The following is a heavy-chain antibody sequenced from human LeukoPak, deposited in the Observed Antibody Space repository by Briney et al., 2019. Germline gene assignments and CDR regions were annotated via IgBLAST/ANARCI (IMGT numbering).Heavy chain of an antibody. V-gene: IGHV1-2*02. CDR1: GYTFTGYY. Sequence: ASVKVSCKASGYTFTGYYMHWVRQAPGQGLEWMGWINGNSGGTKYAQKFQGRVTITRNTSISTAYMELSSLRSEDTAVYYCARGMTVTTENAFDIWGQGTMVTVSS. D-gene: IGHD4-17*01. J-gene: IGHJ3*02. CDR3: ARGMTVTTENAFDI. CDR2: INGNSGGT.